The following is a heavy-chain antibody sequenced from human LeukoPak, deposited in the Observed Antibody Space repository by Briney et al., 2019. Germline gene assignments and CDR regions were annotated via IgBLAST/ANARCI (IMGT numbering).Heavy chain of an antibody. J-gene: IGHJ4*02. D-gene: IGHD5-18*01. CDR2: INPNSGGT. Sequence: ASVKVSCKASGYTFTGYYMHWVRQAPGQGLEWMGWINPNSGGTNYAQKFQGRVTMTRDTSISTAYMELSRLRSDDTAVYYCARACPLGIQLSGTTDYWGQGTLVTVSS. V-gene: IGHV1-2*02. CDR3: ARACPLGIQLSGTTDY. CDR1: GYTFTGYY.